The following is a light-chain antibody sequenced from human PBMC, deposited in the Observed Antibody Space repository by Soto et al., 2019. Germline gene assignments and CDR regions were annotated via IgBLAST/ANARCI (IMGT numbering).Light chain of an antibody. Sequence: QSALTQPRSVSGSPGQSVTISCTGSSSDVGNYKYVSWYQQQPDKAPKLILYDVIQRPSGVPDRFSGSKSGNTASLTISGLQPEDEAEYYCCSXAGRQRLFGGGTKLTVL. J-gene: IGLJ3*02. CDR1: SSDVGNYKY. CDR3: CSXAGRQRL. V-gene: IGLV2-11*01. CDR2: DVI.